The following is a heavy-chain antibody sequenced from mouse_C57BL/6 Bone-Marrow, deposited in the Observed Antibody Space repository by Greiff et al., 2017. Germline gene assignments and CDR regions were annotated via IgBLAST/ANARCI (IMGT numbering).Heavy chain of an antibody. J-gene: IGHJ4*01. CDR1: GYTFTSYW. CDR2: IDPSDSYT. D-gene: IGHD2-3*01. V-gene: IGHV1-50*01. CDR3: ARKPWGWLLSYAMDY. Sequence: QVQLQQPGAELVKPGASVKLSCKASGYTFTSYWMQWVKQRPGQGLEWIGEIDPSDSYTNYNQKFKGKATLTVDTSSSTAYMQLSSLTSEDSAVYYCARKPWGWLLSYAMDYWGQGTSVTVSS.